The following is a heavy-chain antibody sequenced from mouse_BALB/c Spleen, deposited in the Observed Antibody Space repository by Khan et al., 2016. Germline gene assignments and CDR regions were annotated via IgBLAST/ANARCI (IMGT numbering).Heavy chain of an antibody. D-gene: IGHD2-3*01. J-gene: IGHJ1*01. CDR3: VIREDDHYRYFDG. V-gene: IGHV1-9*01. CDR1: GYTFIDYW. CDR2: ILPGSDST. Sequence: QVQLQQPGAELMKPGAAVKMSCKASGYTFIDYWIEWIKQRPGHGLEWIGEILPGSDSTKYSEKFKGKATFTADTSSNTVYMQFSSLTSEDSAVDYCVIREDDHYRYFDGWGAGTTVTVSS.